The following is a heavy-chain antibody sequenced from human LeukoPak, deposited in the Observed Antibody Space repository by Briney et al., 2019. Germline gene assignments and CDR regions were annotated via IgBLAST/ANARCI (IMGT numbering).Heavy chain of an antibody. CDR1: GDSVSSNSAA. J-gene: IGHJ6*02. D-gene: IGHD3-16*01. CDR3: ARVPGDSWYGMDV. V-gene: IGHV6-1*01. Sequence: SQTPSLTCDISGDSVSSNSAAGNWIRQSPSRGLESLGRTYYRSKWYFEYAVSVESRITINPDTSKNQFSLQMNSVTPEDTAVYYCARVPGDSWYGMDVWGQGTPVTVSS. CDR2: TYYRSKWYF.